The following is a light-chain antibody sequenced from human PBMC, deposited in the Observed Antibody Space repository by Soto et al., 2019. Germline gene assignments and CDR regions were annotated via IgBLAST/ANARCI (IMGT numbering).Light chain of an antibody. CDR3: QQYNNWPIT. J-gene: IGKJ5*01. CDR2: GAS. CDR1: QSVSSN. Sequence: IVMTQSPATLSVFPGERATLSCRASQSVSSNLAWYQQKPGQAPRLLIYGASTRATGIPARFSGSGSGTEFTLTISSLQSEDFAVYYCQQYNNWPITFGQGTRLENK. V-gene: IGKV3-15*01.